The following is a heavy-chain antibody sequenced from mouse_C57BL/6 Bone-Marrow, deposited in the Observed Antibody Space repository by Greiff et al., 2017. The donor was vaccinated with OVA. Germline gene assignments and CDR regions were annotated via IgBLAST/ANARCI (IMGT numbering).Heavy chain of an antibody. J-gene: IGHJ2*01. CDR1: GYTFTDYE. CDR2: IDPETGGT. V-gene: IGHV1-15*01. CDR3: LTGRGGFDY. Sequence: QVQLQQSGAELVRPGASVTLSCKASGYTFTDYEMHWVKQTPVHGLEWIGAIDPETGGTAYNQKFKGKAILTADKSSSTAYMELRSLTSEDSAVYYSLTGRGGFDYWGQGTTLTVSS. D-gene: IGHD4-1*01.